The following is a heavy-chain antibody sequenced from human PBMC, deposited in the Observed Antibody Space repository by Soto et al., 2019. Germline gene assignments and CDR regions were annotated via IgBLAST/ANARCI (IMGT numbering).Heavy chain of an antibody. D-gene: IGHD3-10*01. CDR2: ISGSGGST. J-gene: IGHJ6*02. CDR1: GFTFSSYA. V-gene: IGHV3-23*01. CDR3: AGNYYGSGSYKEIRKVTAYYYGMDV. Sequence: EVQLLESGGGLVQPGGSLRLSCAASGFTFSSYAMSWVRQAPGKGLEWVSAISGSGGSTYYADSVKGRFTISRDNSKNTLYLQMNSLRAEDTAVYYCAGNYYGSGSYKEIRKVTAYYYGMDVWGQGTTVTVSS.